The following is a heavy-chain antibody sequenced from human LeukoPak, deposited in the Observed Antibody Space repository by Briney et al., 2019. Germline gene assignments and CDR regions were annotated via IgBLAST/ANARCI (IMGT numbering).Heavy chain of an antibody. CDR1: GYTFTSYG. D-gene: IGHD3-9*01. CDR2: INPNSGGT. Sequence: ASVKVSCKASGYTFTSYGISWVRQAPGQGLEWMGWINPNSGGTNYAQKFQGRVTMTRDTSISTAYMELSRLRSDDTAVYYCARGSPIRILTGYYVWGQGTLVTVSS. V-gene: IGHV1-2*02. CDR3: ARGSPIRILTGYYV. J-gene: IGHJ4*02.